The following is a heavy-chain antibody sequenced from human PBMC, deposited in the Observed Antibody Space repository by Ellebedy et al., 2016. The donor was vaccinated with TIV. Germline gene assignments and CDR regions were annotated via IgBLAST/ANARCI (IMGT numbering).Heavy chain of an antibody. CDR1: GYTFTSYY. Sequence: ASVKVSCKPSGYTFTSYYLHWVRQAPGQGLEWMGVVNPSGGSTAYAQKFQGRLTVTRDRSTSTVYMELSSLRSEDTAVYYCARASYYGSGRHTEVDYWGQGTLVTVSS. J-gene: IGHJ4*02. CDR3: ARASYYGSGRHTEVDY. D-gene: IGHD3-10*01. CDR2: VNPSGGST. V-gene: IGHV1-46*01.